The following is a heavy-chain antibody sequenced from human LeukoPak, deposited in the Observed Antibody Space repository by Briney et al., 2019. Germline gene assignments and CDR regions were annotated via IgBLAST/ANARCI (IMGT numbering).Heavy chain of an antibody. Sequence: ASVKVSCKASGYTFTSYSISWVRQAPGQGLEWMGWVSTYSGNTNYPQKLQGRVTVTTDTSTSTAFLELRSLRSDDTAVYYCARTRYDCVWGTYLPGDYWGQGTLVTVSS. CDR3: ARTRYDCVWGTYLPGDY. J-gene: IGHJ4*02. D-gene: IGHD3-16*02. V-gene: IGHV1-18*01. CDR1: GYTFTSYS. CDR2: VSTYSGNT.